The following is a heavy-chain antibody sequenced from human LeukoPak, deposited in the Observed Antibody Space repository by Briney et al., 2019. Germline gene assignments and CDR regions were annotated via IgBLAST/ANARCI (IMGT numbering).Heavy chain of an antibody. CDR2: ISGSGGST. D-gene: IGHD6-13*01. Sequence: GGSLRLSCAASGFTFSSYAMSWVRQAPGKGLEWVSAISGSGGSTYYADFVQGRFTISRDNSKNTLYLQMNSLRAEDTAVYYCAKHYSSSWYEIDYWGQGTLVTVSS. J-gene: IGHJ4*02. CDR1: GFTFSSYA. V-gene: IGHV3-23*01. CDR3: AKHYSSSWYEIDY.